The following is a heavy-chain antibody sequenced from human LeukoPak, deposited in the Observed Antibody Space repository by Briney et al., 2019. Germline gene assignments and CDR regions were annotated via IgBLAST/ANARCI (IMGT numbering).Heavy chain of an antibody. D-gene: IGHD3-22*01. J-gene: IGHJ4*02. V-gene: IGHV3-30-3*01. CDR3: ARALDYYDSSGYYYQQGFDY. CDR1: GFTFSSYA. CDR2: ISYDGSNK. Sequence: PGGSLRLSCAASGFTFSSYAMHWVRQAPGKGLEWVAVISYDGSNKYYADSVKGRFTISRDNSKNTLYLQMNSLRAEDTAVYYCARALDYYDSSGYYYQQGFDYWGPGNLFTVSS.